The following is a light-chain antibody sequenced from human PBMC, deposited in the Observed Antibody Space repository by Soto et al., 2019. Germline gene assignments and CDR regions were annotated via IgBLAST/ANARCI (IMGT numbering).Light chain of an antibody. V-gene: IGKV2-30*02. CDR1: QSLVHSDGDTY. CDR2: RVS. CDR3: MQGTHWPPYT. J-gene: IGKJ2*01. Sequence: DVVMTQSPLSLPVNLGEPAAISCRSTQSLVHSDGDTYLSWLHQRPGESPRRLIFRVSTRVFGVPPRFIGSASGTDFTLEITSVEAEDVGVYYWMQGTHWPPYTFGQGTRLEIK.